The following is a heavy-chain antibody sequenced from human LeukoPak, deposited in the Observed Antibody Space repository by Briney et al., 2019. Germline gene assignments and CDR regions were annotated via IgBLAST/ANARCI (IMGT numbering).Heavy chain of an antibody. V-gene: IGHV3-30*18. J-gene: IGHJ4*02. CDR1: GFTFSSYG. D-gene: IGHD3-9*01. Sequence: GGSLRLSCAASGFTFSSYGMHWVRQAPGKGLEWVAVISYDGSNKYYADSVKGRFTISGDNSKNTLYLQMNSLRAEDTAVYYCAKGLLRYFDWLLYYWGQGTLVTVSS. CDR2: ISYDGSNK. CDR3: AKGLLRYFDWLLYY.